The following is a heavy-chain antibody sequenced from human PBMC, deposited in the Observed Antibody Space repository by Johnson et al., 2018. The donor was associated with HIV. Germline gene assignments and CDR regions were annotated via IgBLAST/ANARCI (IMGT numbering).Heavy chain of an antibody. D-gene: IGHD1/OR15-1a*01. CDR1: GFTFGAYA. Sequence: VQLVESGGGLVQPGGSLRLSCSASGFTFGAYALSWFRQAPGKGLEWVGFIRSKAYGGTTEYAASVKGRFTISRDNAKNSLYLQMNSLRAEDTALYYCARGGLGFQNIHDPLDVWGQGTMVTVSS. CDR3: ARGGLGFQNIHDPLDV. CDR2: IRSKAYGGTT. J-gene: IGHJ3*01. V-gene: IGHV3-49*03.